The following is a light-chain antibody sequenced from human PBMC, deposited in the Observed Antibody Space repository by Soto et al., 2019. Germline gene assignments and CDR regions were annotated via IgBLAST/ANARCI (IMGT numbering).Light chain of an antibody. V-gene: IGKV3-20*01. CDR2: NTS. CDR1: QRISSRN. J-gene: IGKJ2*01. Sequence: EIVLTQSPGTLSLSPRERATLSCRASQRISSRNLAWYQQKPGQAPRLLIYNTSSRATGIPDRFSGSGSVTYFTLTINRLEPEDFAVYYCQQYSDLPYTFGQGTKLEVK. CDR3: QQYSDLPYT.